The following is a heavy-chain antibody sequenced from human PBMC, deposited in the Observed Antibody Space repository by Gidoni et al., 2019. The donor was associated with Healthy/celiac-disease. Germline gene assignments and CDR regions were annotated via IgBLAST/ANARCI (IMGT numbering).Heavy chain of an antibody. CDR3: ARTHHPTVVTRYGMDV. V-gene: IGHV1-69*01. Sequence: QVQLVQSGAEVKKPGSSVKVSCKASGGTFSSYAISWVRQAPGQGLEWMGGIIPIFGTANYEQKFQGRVTITADESTSTAYMELSSLRSEDTAVYYCARTHHPTVVTRYGMDVWGQGTTVTVSS. CDR1: GGTFSSYA. D-gene: IGHD4-17*01. J-gene: IGHJ6*02. CDR2: IIPIFGTA.